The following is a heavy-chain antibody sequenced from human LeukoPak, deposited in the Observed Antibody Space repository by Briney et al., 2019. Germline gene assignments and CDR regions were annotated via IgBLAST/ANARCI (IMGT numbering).Heavy chain of an antibody. CDR2: IYTSGST. D-gene: IGHD5-18*01. CDR1: GGAISSYY. V-gene: IGHV4-4*07. J-gene: IGHJ5*02. Sequence: TTSETRSLTCTVSGGAISSYYWSWIRQPAGKGLEWIGRIYTSGSTNYNPSLKSRVTMSVDTSKNQFSLKLSSVTAADTAVYYCARGIQPQPHNWFDPWGQGTLVTVSS. CDR3: ARGIQPQPHNWFDP.